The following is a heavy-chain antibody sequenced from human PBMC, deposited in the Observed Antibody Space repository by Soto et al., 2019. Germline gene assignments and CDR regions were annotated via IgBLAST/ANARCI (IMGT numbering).Heavy chain of an antibody. J-gene: IGHJ4*02. CDR2: IVVGSGNT. Sequence: SVKVSCKASGFTFTSSAVQWVRQARGQRLEWIGWIVVGSGNTNYAQKFQERVTITRDMSTSTAYMELSSLRSEDTAVYYCAADMYYYDSSGYYYFDYWGQGTLVTVSS. V-gene: IGHV1-58*01. CDR3: AADMYYYDSSGYYYFDY. CDR1: GFTFTSSA. D-gene: IGHD3-22*01.